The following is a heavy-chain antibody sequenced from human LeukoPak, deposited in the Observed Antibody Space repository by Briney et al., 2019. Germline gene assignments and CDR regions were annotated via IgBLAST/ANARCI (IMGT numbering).Heavy chain of an antibody. J-gene: IGHJ4*02. Sequence: ASVKVSCTASGYTFTSYGISWVRQAPGQGLEWMGWISAYNGNTNYAQKLQGRVTMTTDTSTSTAYMELRSLRSDDTAVYYCARDWIRYCSSTSCYLSDYWGQETLVTVSS. V-gene: IGHV1-18*01. CDR2: ISAYNGNT. CDR3: ARDWIRYCSSTSCYLSDY. CDR1: GYTFTSYG. D-gene: IGHD2-2*01.